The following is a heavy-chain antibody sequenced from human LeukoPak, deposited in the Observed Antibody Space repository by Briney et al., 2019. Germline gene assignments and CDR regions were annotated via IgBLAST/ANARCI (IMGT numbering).Heavy chain of an antibody. Sequence: PSETLSLTCTVFGGSISSSSYYWGWIRQPPGKGLEWIGSIYFSGTTYYNPSLKSRVTISVDTSKNQFSLKLSSVTAADTAVYYCARGHCSSTSCYFDYWGQGTLVTVSS. D-gene: IGHD2-2*01. V-gene: IGHV4-39*07. CDR2: IYFSGTT. CDR3: ARGHCSSTSCYFDY. CDR1: GGSISSSSYY. J-gene: IGHJ4*02.